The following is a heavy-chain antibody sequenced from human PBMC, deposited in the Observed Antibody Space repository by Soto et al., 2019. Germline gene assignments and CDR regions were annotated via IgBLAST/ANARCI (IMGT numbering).Heavy chain of an antibody. CDR1: GGSSSSGSYY. Sequence: SETLSLTCTVSGGSSSSGSYYWSWIRRHPGKGLEWIGYIYYSGTTYYNPSLESRVTISIDRSKNQFSLKLNSVTAADTALYYCARVSGGYSSSWYPTFDSWGQGTLVTVSS. J-gene: IGHJ4*02. CDR2: IYYSGTT. V-gene: IGHV4-31*03. D-gene: IGHD6-13*01. CDR3: ARVSGGYSSSWYPTFDS.